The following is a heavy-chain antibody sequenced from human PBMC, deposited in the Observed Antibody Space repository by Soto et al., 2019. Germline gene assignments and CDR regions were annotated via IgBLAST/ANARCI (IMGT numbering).Heavy chain of an antibody. CDR1: GGTFSSYA. CDR2: IIPIFGTA. V-gene: IGHV1-69*01. J-gene: IGHJ6*02. Sequence: QVQLVQSGAEVKKPGSSVKVSCKASGGTFSSYAISWVRQAPGQGLEWMGGIIPIFGTANYAQKFQGRVTITADESTSTAYMELSSLRSEDTAVYHCARAKPTYSSIRRRGYYYYGMDVWGQGTTVTVSS. D-gene: IGHD6-13*01. CDR3: ARAKPTYSSIRRRGYYYYGMDV.